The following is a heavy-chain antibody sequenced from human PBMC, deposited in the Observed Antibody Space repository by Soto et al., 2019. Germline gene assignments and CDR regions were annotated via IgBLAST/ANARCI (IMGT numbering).Heavy chain of an antibody. V-gene: IGHV1-18*04. Sequence: ASVKVSCKASGYTFTSYGISWVRQAPGQGLEWMGWISAYNGNTNYAQKLQGRFTMTTDTSTSTAYMELRSLRSDDTAVYYCARSFTMVRGTPRIMDVWGQGTTVTVSS. CDR1: GYTFTSYG. CDR2: ISAYNGNT. D-gene: IGHD3-10*01. J-gene: IGHJ6*02. CDR3: ARSFTMVRGTPRIMDV.